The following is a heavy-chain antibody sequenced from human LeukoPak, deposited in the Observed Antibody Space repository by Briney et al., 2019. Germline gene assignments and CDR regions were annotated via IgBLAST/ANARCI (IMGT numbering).Heavy chain of an antibody. D-gene: IGHD3-10*01. Sequence: NPSETLSLTCTVSGASISRGYCSWTWIRQPPGKGLEWIGYHYHSGSAYYNPSLKSRVTISVDRSKYQFSLKLTSVTAADTAVYFCASYGSGTRIDFWGPGTLVTVSS. CDR1: GASISRGYCS. J-gene: IGHJ4*02. CDR3: ASYGSGTRIDF. V-gene: IGHV4-30-2*01. CDR2: HYHSGSA.